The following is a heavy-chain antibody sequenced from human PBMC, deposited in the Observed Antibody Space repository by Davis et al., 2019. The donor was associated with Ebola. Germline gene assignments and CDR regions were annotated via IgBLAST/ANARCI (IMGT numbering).Heavy chain of an antibody. V-gene: IGHV3-53*01. J-gene: IGHJ4*02. CDR3: ARVGRGIGV. CDR2: IYIGGNT. Sequence: PGGSLRLSCVVSGVTSRRHWMTWVRQAPGKGLEWVSLIYIGGNTYYGDSVKGRFTISRDNSQNTLYLEMNTLRVDDTAVYYCARVGRGIGVWGQGTLVTVSS. D-gene: IGHD2-15*01. CDR1: GVTSRRHW.